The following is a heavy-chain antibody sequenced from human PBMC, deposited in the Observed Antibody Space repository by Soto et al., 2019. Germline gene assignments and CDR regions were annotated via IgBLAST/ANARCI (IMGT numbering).Heavy chain of an antibody. CDR3: ARDRTTSSKRQFDY. CDR2: VNAGTGNT. V-gene: IGHV1-3*01. CDR1: GYIFTNYA. Sequence: GASVKVSCKASGYIFTNYAIHWVRQAPGQRLEWMGWVNAGTGNTRYSQKFQGRITISTDASASTAYIDLNSLRSEDTAVYYCARDRTTSSKRQFDYWGQGSLVTVAS. D-gene: IGHD4-17*01. J-gene: IGHJ4*02.